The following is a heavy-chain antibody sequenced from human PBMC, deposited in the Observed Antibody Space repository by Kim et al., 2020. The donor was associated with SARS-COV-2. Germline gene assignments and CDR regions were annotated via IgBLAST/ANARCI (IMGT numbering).Heavy chain of an antibody. Sequence: GGSLRLSCAASGFTFSSYGMHWVRQAPGKGLEWVAVISYDGSNKYYADSVKGRFTISRDNSKNTLYLQMNSLRAEDTAVYYCAKDLSSSLMGEWGGLHYYGMDVWGQGTTVTVSS. CDR1: GFTFSSYG. V-gene: IGHV3-30*18. J-gene: IGHJ6*02. D-gene: IGHD3-16*01. CDR3: AKDLSSSLMGEWGGLHYYGMDV. CDR2: ISYDGSNK.